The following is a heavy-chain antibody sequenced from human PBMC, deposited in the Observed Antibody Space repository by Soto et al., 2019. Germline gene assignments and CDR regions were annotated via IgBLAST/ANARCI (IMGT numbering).Heavy chain of an antibody. V-gene: IGHV3-30*18. Sequence: GGSLRLSCAASGFTFSSYAMHWVRQAPGKGLEWVAVISYDGSNKNYADSVKGRFTISRDNSKNTLSLQMNSLRTDDTAVYYCAKCLDSYDYTAFDYWGHGTLVPVSS. CDR3: AKCLDSYDYTAFDY. J-gene: IGHJ4*01. CDR1: GFTFSSYA. CDR2: ISYDGSNK. D-gene: IGHD5-18*01.